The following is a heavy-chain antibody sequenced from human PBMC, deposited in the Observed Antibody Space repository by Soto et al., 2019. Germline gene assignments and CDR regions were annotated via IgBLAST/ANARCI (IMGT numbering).Heavy chain of an antibody. CDR1: GFTFSSFA. V-gene: IGHV3-23*01. CDR3: ARAKTTTIRAFDI. CDR2: ISASGGST. Sequence: EVQLLESGGGLVQPGGSLRLSCVASGFTFSSFAMTWVRQAPGKGLEWVSGISASGGSTYYVDSVKGRFTIYRDNSNDILSRKMNSLSAEDRAIYYCARAKTTTIRAFDIWGRGTMVTVSS. D-gene: IGHD1-1*01. J-gene: IGHJ3*02.